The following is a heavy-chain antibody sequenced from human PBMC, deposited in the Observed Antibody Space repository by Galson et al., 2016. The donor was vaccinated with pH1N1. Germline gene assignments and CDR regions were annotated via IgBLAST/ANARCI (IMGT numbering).Heavy chain of an antibody. Sequence: SLRLSCAASGFTFSSYSLHWVRQAPGKGLEWVAVISNDGTKKYYTDSVKGRFSVSRDNSKNTLYLHMNSLRGDDTAVYYCARAVFYDVDLLDYYFDYWGQGTLVTVSS. J-gene: IGHJ4*02. CDR1: GFTFSSYS. D-gene: IGHD2/OR15-2a*01. CDR2: ISNDGTKK. V-gene: IGHV3-30*04. CDR3: ARAVFYDVDLLDYYFDY.